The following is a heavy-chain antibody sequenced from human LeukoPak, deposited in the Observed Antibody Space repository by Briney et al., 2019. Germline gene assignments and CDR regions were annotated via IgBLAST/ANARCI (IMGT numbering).Heavy chain of an antibody. CDR3: AKASNWNPFYFDY. D-gene: IGHD1-20*01. J-gene: IGHJ4*02. CDR2: IYHSGST. CDR1: GYSISSGYY. Sequence: SETVSLPCTVSGYSISSGYYWGWIRQPPGEGLEWIGSIYHSGSTYYNPSLKSRVTISVDTSKNQFSLKLSSVTAADTAVYYCAKASNWNPFYFDYWGQGTLATVSS. V-gene: IGHV4-38-2*02.